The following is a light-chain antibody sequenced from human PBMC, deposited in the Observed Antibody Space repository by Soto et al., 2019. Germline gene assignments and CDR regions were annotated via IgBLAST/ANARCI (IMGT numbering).Light chain of an antibody. Sequence: GLAPCTGTVSLSPGARFNLSCRASQDIRSHLAWYQQKPGQAPRLLIFDASSRATGVPDRFSGSGSGTDFTLSISRLEPADLAVYYFQEHATSPRTCGQGTKVDIK. V-gene: IGKV3-20*01. CDR3: QEHATSPRT. J-gene: IGKJ1*01. CDR1: QDIRSH. CDR2: DAS.